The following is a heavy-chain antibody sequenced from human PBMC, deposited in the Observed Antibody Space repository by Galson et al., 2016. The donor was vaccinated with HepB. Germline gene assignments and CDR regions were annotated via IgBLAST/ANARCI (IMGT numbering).Heavy chain of an antibody. CDR1: GFTFSSYS. CDR3: ARGHDYDYVWGSYRIDY. Sequence: SLRLSCAASGFTFSSYSMNWVRQAPGKGLEWVSYISSSSSTIYYADSVKGRFTISRDNAKNSLYLKMNSLRDEDTAVYYCARGHDYDYVWGSYRIDYWGQGTLVTVSS. D-gene: IGHD3-16*02. V-gene: IGHV3-48*02. CDR2: ISSSSSTI. J-gene: IGHJ4*02.